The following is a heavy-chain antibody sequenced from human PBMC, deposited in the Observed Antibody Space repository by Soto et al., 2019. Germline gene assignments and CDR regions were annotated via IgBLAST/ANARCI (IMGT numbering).Heavy chain of an antibody. D-gene: IGHD3-3*01. CDR2: INPHGGST. J-gene: IGHJ5*02. V-gene: IGHV1-46*01. CDR3: ARPSGGNFGIIIEGSNWFDP. CDR1: GDTFTSYY. Sequence: GASVKVSCKAPGDTFTSYYLNWVRQAPGQGLEWMGVINPHGGSTKYAQKFQGRITMTRDTSRSPVYMELSSLRSDDTAIYYCARPSGGNFGIIIEGSNWFDPWGQGTLVTVAS.